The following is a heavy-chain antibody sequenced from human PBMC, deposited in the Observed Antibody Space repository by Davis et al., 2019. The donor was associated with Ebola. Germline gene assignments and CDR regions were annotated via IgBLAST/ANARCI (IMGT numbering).Heavy chain of an antibody. J-gene: IGHJ6*02. CDR1: GFPSSRYW. D-gene: IGHD2-2*01. CDR3: ASQGSCISSTCFYYYYYAMDV. Sequence: PGGSLRLSCAGSGFPSSRYWMSWVRQAPGKGLEWVANIKQDGSEEHYVDSVKGRFTISRDNAKNSLYLQMNSLRAEDTAVYYCASQGSCISSTCFYYYYYAMDVWGQGTTVTVSS. CDR2: IKQDGSEE. V-gene: IGHV3-7*01.